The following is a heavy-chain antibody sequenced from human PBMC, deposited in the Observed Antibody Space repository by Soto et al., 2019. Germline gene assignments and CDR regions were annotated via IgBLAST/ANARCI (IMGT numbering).Heavy chain of an antibody. CDR3: ARHESSYYYDSSGLNWFDP. CDR1: GGSISTSSYY. J-gene: IGHJ5*02. Sequence: PSETLSLTCTVSGGSISTSSYYWGWIRQPPGKGLEWIGSIYYSGSTYYNPSLKSRVTISVDTSKNQFSLKLSSVTAADTAVYYCARHESSYYYDSSGLNWFDPWGQGTLGTDSS. D-gene: IGHD3-22*01. CDR2: IYYSGST. V-gene: IGHV4-39*01.